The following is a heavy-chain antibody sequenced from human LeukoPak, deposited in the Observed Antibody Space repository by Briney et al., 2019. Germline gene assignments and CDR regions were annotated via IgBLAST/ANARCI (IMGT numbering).Heavy chain of an antibody. Sequence: PGGSLRLSCAASGFTFSSYWMSWDRQAPGKGLEWVANIKQDGSEKYYVDSVKGRFTISRDNAKNSLYLQMNSLRAEDTAVYYCARDLGPHSSSPNSGAFDIWGQGTMVTVSS. CDR1: GFTFSSYW. CDR2: IKQDGSEK. V-gene: IGHV3-7*01. CDR3: ARDLGPHSSSPNSGAFDI. J-gene: IGHJ3*02. D-gene: IGHD6-6*01.